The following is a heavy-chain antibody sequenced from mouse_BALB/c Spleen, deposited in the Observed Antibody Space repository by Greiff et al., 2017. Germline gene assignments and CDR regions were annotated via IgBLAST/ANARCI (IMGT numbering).Heavy chain of an antibody. J-gene: IGHJ3*01. CDR3: ARGGGYFFAY. CDR2: ISSGSSTI. V-gene: IGHV5-17*02. Sequence: EVQRVESGGGLVQPGGSRKLSCAASGFTFSSFGMHWVRQAPEKGLEWVAYISSGSSTIYYADTVKGRFTISRDNPKNTLFLQMTSLRSEDTAMYYCARGGGYFFAYWGQGTLVTVS. CDR1: GFTFSSFG. D-gene: IGHD2-3*01.